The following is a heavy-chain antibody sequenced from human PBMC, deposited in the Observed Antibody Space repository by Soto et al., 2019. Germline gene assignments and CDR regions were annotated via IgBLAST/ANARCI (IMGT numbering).Heavy chain of an antibody. CDR3: ARIDQSGVELLGTFDY. CDR2: IYHSGST. Sequence: SETLSLTCAVSGYSISSGYYWGWIRQPPGKGLEWIGSIYHSGSTYYNPSLKSRVTISVDTSKNQLSLKLSSVTAADTAVYYCARIDQSGVELLGTFDYWGQGTLVTVSS. V-gene: IGHV4-38-2*01. J-gene: IGHJ4*02. D-gene: IGHD1-26*01. CDR1: GYSISSGYY.